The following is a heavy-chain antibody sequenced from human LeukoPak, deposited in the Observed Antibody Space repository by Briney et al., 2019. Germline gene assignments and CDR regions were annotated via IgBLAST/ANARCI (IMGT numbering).Heavy chain of an antibody. CDR1: GGSLSSSSYY. V-gene: IGHV4-39*07. J-gene: IGHJ3*01. CDR3: ARDRTPKYGNDAFDV. D-gene: IGHD4-17*01. Sequence: SETLSLTCTVSGGSLSSSSYYWGWIRQPPGKGLEWIGTFYYRGTTYYNPSLKSRVTISVDTSKNQFSLKLSSVTAADTAVYYCARDRTPKYGNDAFDVWGQGTMVTVSS. CDR2: FYYRGTT.